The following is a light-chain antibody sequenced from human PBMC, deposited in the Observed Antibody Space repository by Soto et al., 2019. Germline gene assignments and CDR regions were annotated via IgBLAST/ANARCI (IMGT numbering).Light chain of an antibody. V-gene: IGKV1-5*03. Sequence: DIQMTQSPSSLSASVGDRVTITCRASQIINTWLAWYQQKPGKAPKLLIYRASNLVNGVLSRFSGSGSGTEFTLTISSLQPDDFSIYYCQQYETYSGTFGPGTKVDL. CDR1: QIINTW. CDR2: RAS. CDR3: QQYETYSGT. J-gene: IGKJ3*01.